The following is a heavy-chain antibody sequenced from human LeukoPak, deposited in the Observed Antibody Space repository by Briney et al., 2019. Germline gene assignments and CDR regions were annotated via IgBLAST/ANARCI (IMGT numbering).Heavy chain of an antibody. J-gene: IGHJ5*02. CDR2: ISSDGSST. CDR1: GFTFSSYW. Sequence: GGSLRLSCAASGFTFSSYWMHWVRQAPGKGLVWVAGISSDGSSTSYADSVKGRFTISRDNAKNTLYLQMNSLRAEDTAVYYCARGHILRFPSTVGWSDPWGQGTLVTDSS. D-gene: IGHD2-21*01. CDR3: ARGHILRFPSTVGWSDP. V-gene: IGHV3-74*01.